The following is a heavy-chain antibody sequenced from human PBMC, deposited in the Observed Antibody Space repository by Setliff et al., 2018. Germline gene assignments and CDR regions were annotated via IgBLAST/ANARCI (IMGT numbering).Heavy chain of an antibody. J-gene: IGHJ4*02. D-gene: IGHD4-17*01. CDR2: TYDSGST. V-gene: IGHV4-39*07. Sequence: SETLSLTCTVSGGPVTRTTTFWGWVRQTPGKGLEWIGSTYDSGSTCYNPSLNSRVTISEDTSKNQFSLKLTSVTAADAAVYYCARAAVTSGARADYFDNWGRGTLVTV. CDR3: ARAAVTSGARADYFDN. CDR1: GGPVTRTTTF.